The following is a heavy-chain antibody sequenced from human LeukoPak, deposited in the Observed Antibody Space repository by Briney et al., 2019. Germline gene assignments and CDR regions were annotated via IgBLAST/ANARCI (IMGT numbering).Heavy chain of an antibody. CDR3: ARALYSSGKLRAFDI. CDR2: IRYDGSNK. J-gene: IGHJ3*02. CDR1: GFTFSSYG. V-gene: IGHV3-30*02. D-gene: IGHD6-19*01. Sequence: PGGSLRLSCAASGFTFSSYGMHWVRQAPGKGLEWVAFIRYDGSNKYYADSVKGRFTISRDNAKNSLYLQMNSLRAEDTAVYYCARALYSSGKLRAFDIWGQGTMVTVSS.